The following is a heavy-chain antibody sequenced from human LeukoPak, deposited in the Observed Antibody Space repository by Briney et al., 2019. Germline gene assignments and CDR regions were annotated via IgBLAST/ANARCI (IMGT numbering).Heavy chain of an antibody. Sequence: LDTVSLTCTVSVGSINSYYWTWIRQPPGKGLEWIGYIYYSRSANYNPSLRSRVPITVDTSKNQYSVKLNSVTAAGTAVYYCARLSHPGGSIWYFGYWGQGTLVTVAS. CDR1: VGSINSYY. D-gene: IGHD6-13*01. V-gene: IGHV4-59*08. CDR2: IYYSRSA. CDR3: ARLSHPGGSIWYFGY. J-gene: IGHJ4*02.